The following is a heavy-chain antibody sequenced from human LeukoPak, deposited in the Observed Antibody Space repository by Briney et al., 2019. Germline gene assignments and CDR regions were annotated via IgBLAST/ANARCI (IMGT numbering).Heavy chain of an antibody. CDR3: TLLTPEDNFDY. Sequence: GGSLRLSCAASGFTFSGSAMHWVRQASGKGLEWVGRIRSKANSYATAYAASVKGRFTISRDDSKNTAYLQMNSLKTEDTAVYYCTLLTPEDNFDYWGQGTPVTVSS. CDR1: GFTFSGSA. CDR2: IRSKANSYAT. V-gene: IGHV3-73*01. J-gene: IGHJ4*02. D-gene: IGHD4-23*01.